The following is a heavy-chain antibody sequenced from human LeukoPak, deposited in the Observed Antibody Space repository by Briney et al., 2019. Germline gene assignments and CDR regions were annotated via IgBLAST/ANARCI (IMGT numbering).Heavy chain of an antibody. D-gene: IGHD3-10*01. Sequence: SETLSLTCAVYGGSFSGYYWSWIRQPPGKGLEWIGEINHSGSTNYNPSLKSRVTISVDTSKNQFSLKLSSVTAADTAVYYCARYDSEVNGNDYWGQGTLVTVSS. CDR1: GGSFSGYY. V-gene: IGHV4-34*01. CDR2: INHSGST. J-gene: IGHJ4*02. CDR3: ARYDSEVNGNDY.